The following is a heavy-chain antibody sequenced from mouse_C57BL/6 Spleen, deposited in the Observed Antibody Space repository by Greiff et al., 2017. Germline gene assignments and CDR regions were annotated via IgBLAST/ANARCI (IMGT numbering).Heavy chain of an antibody. Sequence: EVKLQESGPGLVKPSQSLSLTCSVTGYSITSGYYWNWIRQFPGNKLEWMGYISYDGSNNYNPSLKNRISITRDTSKNQFFLKLNSVTTEDTATYYCARRYYGSPYYYAMDYWGQGTSVTVSS. CDR3: ARRYYGSPYYYAMDY. V-gene: IGHV3-6*01. J-gene: IGHJ4*01. CDR1: GYSITSGYY. CDR2: ISYDGSN. D-gene: IGHD1-1*01.